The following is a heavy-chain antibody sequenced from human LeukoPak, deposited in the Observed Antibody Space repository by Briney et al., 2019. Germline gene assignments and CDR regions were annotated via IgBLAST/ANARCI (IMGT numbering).Heavy chain of an antibody. Sequence: TGGSLRLSCAASGFTFDDYAMHWVRQAPGKGLEWVSGISWNSGSIGYADSVKGRFTISRDNAKNSLYLQMNSLRAEDTALYYCAKNLRSRRDGYNSPGGNFDYWGQGTLVTVSS. CDR1: GFTFDDYA. CDR3: AKNLRSRRDGYNSPGGNFDY. D-gene: IGHD5-24*01. V-gene: IGHV3-9*01. J-gene: IGHJ4*02. CDR2: ISWNSGSI.